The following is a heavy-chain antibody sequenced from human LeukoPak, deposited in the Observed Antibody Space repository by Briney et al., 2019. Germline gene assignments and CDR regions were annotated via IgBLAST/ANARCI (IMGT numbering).Heavy chain of an antibody. Sequence: ASVTVSCKASGYTFTGYYMHWVRQAPGQGLEWMGWINPNSGGTDYAQKFQGRVTMTRDTSISTAYMEVSRLRSDDTAVYYCARDYYDSSGYSRFDPWGQGTLVTVSS. J-gene: IGHJ5*02. CDR3: ARDYYDSSGYSRFDP. V-gene: IGHV1-2*02. D-gene: IGHD3-22*01. CDR1: GYTFTGYY. CDR2: INPNSGGT.